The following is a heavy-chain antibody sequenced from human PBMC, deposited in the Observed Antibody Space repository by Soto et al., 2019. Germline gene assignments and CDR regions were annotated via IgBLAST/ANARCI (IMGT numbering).Heavy chain of an antibody. V-gene: IGHV3-33*01. J-gene: IGHJ4*02. CDR2: IWYDGSNK. CDR1: GFTFSSYG. D-gene: IGHD2-2*02. CDR3: ARGPDIVVVPAAIYYFDY. Sequence: GGSLRLSCAASGFTFSSYGMHWVRQAPGKGLEWVAVIWYDGSNKYYADSVKGRFTISRDNSKNTLYLQMNSLRAEDTAVYYCARGPDIVVVPAAIYYFDYWGQGTLVTVSS.